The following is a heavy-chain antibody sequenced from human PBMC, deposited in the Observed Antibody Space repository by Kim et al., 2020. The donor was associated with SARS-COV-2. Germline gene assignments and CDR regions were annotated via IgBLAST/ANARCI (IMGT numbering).Heavy chain of an antibody. CDR3: AKDLFGSYPDYFDY. CDR1: GFTFSTYA. V-gene: IGHV3-23*01. CDR2: ISNGGDKT. J-gene: IGHJ4*02. Sequence: GGSLRLSCAASGFTFSTYAMSWVRQAPGKGLQWVSGISNGGDKTFYADSVKGRFTISRDDSKNTFYLQMNSLRAEDTAVYYCAKDLFGSYPDYFDYWGQGTLVTVSS. D-gene: IGHD1-26*01.